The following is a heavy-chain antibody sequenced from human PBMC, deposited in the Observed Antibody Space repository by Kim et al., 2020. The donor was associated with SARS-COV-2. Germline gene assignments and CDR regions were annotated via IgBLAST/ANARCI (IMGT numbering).Heavy chain of an antibody. CDR3: ARDHREWLQYTANWYFDL. CDR2: IYYSGST. J-gene: IGHJ2*01. V-gene: IGHV4-59*01. D-gene: IGHD3-3*01. CDR1: GGSISSYY. Sequence: SQTLLLTCIVSGGSISSYYWSWIRQPPGKGLEWIGYIYYSGSTNYNPSLKSRVTISVDTSKNQFSLKLSSVTAADTAVYYCARDHREWLQYTANWYFDLW.